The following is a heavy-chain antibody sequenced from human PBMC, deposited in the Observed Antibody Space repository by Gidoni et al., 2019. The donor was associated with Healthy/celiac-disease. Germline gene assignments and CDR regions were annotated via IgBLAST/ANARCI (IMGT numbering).Heavy chain of an antibody. CDR1: GFTFSSYS. CDR2: IRSSRSTI. CDR3: ARVRAMDLNDAFDI. D-gene: IGHD5-18*01. V-gene: IGHV3-48*02. Sequence: EVQLVESGGGLVQPGGSLRLSCAASGFTFSSYSMNWVRQAPGKGLEWGSYIRSSRSTIYYADSVKGRFTISRDNAKNSLYLQMNSLRDEDTAVYYCARVRAMDLNDAFDIWGQGTMVTVSS. J-gene: IGHJ3*02.